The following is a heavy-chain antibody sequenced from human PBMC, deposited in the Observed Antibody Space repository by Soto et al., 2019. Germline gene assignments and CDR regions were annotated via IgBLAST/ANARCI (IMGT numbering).Heavy chain of an antibody. CDR3: ATTAARGMCGGDCRDDRWFDP. CDR1: GYSLTELS. V-gene: IGHV1-24*01. Sequence: ASVKVSCKVSGYSLTELSMHWVRQAPGKGLEWMGSFDPEDGETIYAQKFQGRVTMTEDTSTDTAYMELSSLRSEDTAVYYCATTAARGMCGGDCRDDRWFDPWGQGTLVTVSS. CDR2: FDPEDGET. D-gene: IGHD2-21*02. J-gene: IGHJ5*02.